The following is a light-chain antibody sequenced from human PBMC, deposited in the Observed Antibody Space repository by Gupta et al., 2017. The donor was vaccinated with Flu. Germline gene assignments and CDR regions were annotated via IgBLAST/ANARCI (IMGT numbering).Light chain of an antibody. CDR3: SSYTSSSSVV. CDR2: DDS. J-gene: IGLJ2*01. CDR1: SSDVGVYSY. Sequence: TSSDVGVYSYVSWYQQHPGKAHKLMIYDDSNRPSGFSKRFAGSKSGNTASLIISVHHAEDAAYYYCSSYTSSSSVVFGGGTKLTVL. V-gene: IGLV2-14*04.